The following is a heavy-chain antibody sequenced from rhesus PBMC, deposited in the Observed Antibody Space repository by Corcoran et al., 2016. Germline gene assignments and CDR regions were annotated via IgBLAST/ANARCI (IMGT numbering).Heavy chain of an antibody. CDR3: ARLGTGWAGAF. CDR2: ISGSSGST. J-gene: IGHJ4*01. V-gene: IGHV4-99*01. Sequence: QVQLQESGPGLVKPSETLSLTCAVSGYSIGSVYYWGWFRQPPGKGLEHIGYISGSSGSTGYSPSLKNRVTISKDTSKNQFSLKLSSVTAADTAVYYCARLGTGWAGAFGGQGVLVTV. D-gene: IGHD5-24*01. CDR1: GYSIGSVYY.